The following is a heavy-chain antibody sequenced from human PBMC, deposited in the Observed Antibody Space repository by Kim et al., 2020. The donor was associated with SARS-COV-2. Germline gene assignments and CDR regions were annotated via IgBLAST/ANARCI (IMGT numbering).Heavy chain of an antibody. CDR1: GFTFSSYG. CDR3: ARVGGYGSGSYYNAFDY. V-gene: IGHV3-33*01. CDR2: IWYDGSNK. D-gene: IGHD3-10*01. Sequence: GGSLRLSCAASGFTFSSYGMHWVRQAPGKGLEWVAVIWYDGSNKYYADSVKGRFTISRDNSKNTLYLQMNSLRAEDTAVYYCARVGGYGSGSYYNAFDYWGQGTLVTVSS. J-gene: IGHJ4*02.